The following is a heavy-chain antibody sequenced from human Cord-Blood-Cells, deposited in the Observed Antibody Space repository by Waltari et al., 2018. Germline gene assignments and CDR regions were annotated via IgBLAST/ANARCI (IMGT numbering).Heavy chain of an antibody. Sequence: QVQLVESGGGVVQPGRSLRLSCAASGFTFSSYAMHWVRQAPGKGLEWGGVISYDVRNKYYADSVKGRFTISRDNSKNTLYLQMNSLRAEDTAVYYCARSYDSSGYYFDYWGQGTLVTVSS. CDR1: GFTFSSYA. CDR3: ARSYDSSGYYFDY. J-gene: IGHJ4*02. V-gene: IGHV3-30*04. CDR2: ISYDVRNK. D-gene: IGHD3-22*01.